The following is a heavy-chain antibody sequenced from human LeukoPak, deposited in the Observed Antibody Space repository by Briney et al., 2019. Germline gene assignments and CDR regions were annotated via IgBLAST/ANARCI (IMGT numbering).Heavy chain of an antibody. V-gene: IGHV3-21*01. CDR1: GFTFSSYS. D-gene: IGHD3-10*01. CDR2: ISTSSSYI. CDR3: AKGGYYYGSGSYYSPHDY. J-gene: IGHJ4*02. Sequence: GGSLRLSCAASGFTFSSYSMNWVRQAPGKGLEWVSFISTSSSYIYYADSVKGRFTISRDNSKNTLYLQMNSLRAEDTAVYYCAKGGYYYGSGSYYSPHDYWGQGTLVTVSS.